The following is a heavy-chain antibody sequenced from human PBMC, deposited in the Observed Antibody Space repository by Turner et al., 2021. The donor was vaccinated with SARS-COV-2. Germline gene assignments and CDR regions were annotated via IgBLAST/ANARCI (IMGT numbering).Heavy chain of an antibody. V-gene: IGHV3-7*03. D-gene: IGHD3-22*01. Sequence: EVQLVESGGGLVQPGGSLRLSCAPSGFTFSRYWMSWVRQAPGKGLEWVANIKQDGSEKYYVDSVKGRFTISRDNAKNSLYLQMNSLRAEDTAVYYCARDRFYHDSSGYFINWFDPWGQGTLVTVSS. CDR3: ARDRFYHDSSGYFINWFDP. J-gene: IGHJ5*02. CDR2: IKQDGSEK. CDR1: GFTFSRYW.